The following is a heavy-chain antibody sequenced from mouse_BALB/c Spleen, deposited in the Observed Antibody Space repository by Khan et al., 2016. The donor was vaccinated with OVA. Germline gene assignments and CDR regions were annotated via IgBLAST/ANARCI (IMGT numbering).Heavy chain of an antibody. CDR3: ARIPTFITTALDY. Sequence: EVELVESGGGLVQPGGSLKLSCAVSGFSFSSNTMSWVRQTPEKRLEWVAYITNGGGNTYYPDTVKGRFTISRDNAKHTLYLQMNSLKSAATVMYYCARIPTFITTALDYWGQGTSVTVSS. J-gene: IGHJ4*01. CDR2: ITNGGGNT. CDR1: GFSFSSNT. D-gene: IGHD1-2*01. V-gene: IGHV5-12-2*01.